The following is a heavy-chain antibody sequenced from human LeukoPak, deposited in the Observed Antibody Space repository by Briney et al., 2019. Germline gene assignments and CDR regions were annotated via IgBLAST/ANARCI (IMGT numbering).Heavy chain of an antibody. D-gene: IGHD6-19*01. J-gene: IGHJ3*02. Sequence: PGGSLRLSCAASGFTVSSNYMSWVRQAPGKGLEWVSVIYSGGSTYYADSAKGRFTISRDNSKNTLYLQMNSLRAEDTAVYYCARDLVAVAAGAFDIWGQGTMVTVSS. V-gene: IGHV3-66*01. CDR2: IYSGGST. CDR3: ARDLVAVAAGAFDI. CDR1: GFTVSSNY.